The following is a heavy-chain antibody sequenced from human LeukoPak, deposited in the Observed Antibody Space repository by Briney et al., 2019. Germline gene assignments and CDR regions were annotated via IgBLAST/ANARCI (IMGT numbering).Heavy chain of an antibody. CDR1: GYTFSSYY. D-gene: IGHD1-26*01. CDR2: ITPSGGST. CDR3: ARGDDIAGTSTAEYFYYYFGMDV. V-gene: IGHV1-46*01. Sequence: GASVKVSCKASGYTFSSYYMHWVRQAPGQGLEGMGMITPSGGSTNYAQKFQGRVTVTRDTSTSTVYMELSSLRSEDTAVYYCARGDDIAGTSTAEYFYYYFGMDVWGQGTTVTVSS. J-gene: IGHJ6*02.